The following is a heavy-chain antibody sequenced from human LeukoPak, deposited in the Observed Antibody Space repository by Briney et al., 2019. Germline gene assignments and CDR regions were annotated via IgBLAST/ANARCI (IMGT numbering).Heavy chain of an antibody. D-gene: IGHD6-19*01. CDR1: GYTFTSNY. CDR3: AAGGVAVAGTGYYFDY. V-gene: IGHV1-46*01. Sequence: ASVKVSCKASGYTFTSNYIHWVRQAPGQGLEWMGMIYPRDGSTSYAQKFQGRVTITADESTSTAYMELSSLRSEDTAVYYCAAGGVAVAGTGYYFDYWGQGTLVTVSS. CDR2: IYPRDGST. J-gene: IGHJ4*02.